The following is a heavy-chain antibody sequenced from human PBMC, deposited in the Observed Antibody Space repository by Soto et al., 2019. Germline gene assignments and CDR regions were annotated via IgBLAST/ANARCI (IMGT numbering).Heavy chain of an antibody. CDR1: GFTFSSYG. Sequence: PGGSMRLSCAASGFTFSSYGMHWVHQAPGKGLEWVAVIWYDGSNKYYADSVKGRFTISRDNSKNTLYLQMNSLRAEDTAVYYCARDQGAGYSSSWYYFDDWGQGTLVNVSS. V-gene: IGHV3-33*01. J-gene: IGHJ4*02. D-gene: IGHD6-13*01. CDR3: ARDQGAGYSSSWYYFDD. CDR2: IWYDGSNK.